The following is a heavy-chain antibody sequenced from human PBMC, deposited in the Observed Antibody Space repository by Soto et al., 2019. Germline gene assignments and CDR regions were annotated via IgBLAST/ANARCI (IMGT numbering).Heavy chain of an antibody. J-gene: IGHJ4*02. V-gene: IGHV1-2*02. D-gene: IGHD1-1*01. CDR1: GYTFTGYY. CDR3: ASHWNYLDY. Sequence: QVQLVQSGAEVKKPGASVKVSCKASGYTFTGYYMHWVRQAPGQGLEWMGWINANSGGTNYAQKLQGRVTMTRDTSSSTASVELGRLRCDEGAVYYCASHWNYLDYWGQGTLVTVSS. CDR2: INANSGGT.